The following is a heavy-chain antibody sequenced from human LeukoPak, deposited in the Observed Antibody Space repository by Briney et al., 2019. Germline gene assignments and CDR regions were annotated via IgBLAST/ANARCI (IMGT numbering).Heavy chain of an antibody. D-gene: IGHD6-6*01. Sequence: SETLSLTCTVSGGSISSYYWSWIRQPPGKGLEWIGYIYYSGSTYYNPSLKSRVTISVDTSKNQVSLKLSSVTAADTAIYYCARDFSSSSTVYYYYYMDVWGKGTTVTVSS. CDR2: IYYSGST. CDR1: GGSISSYY. V-gene: IGHV4-59*12. CDR3: ARDFSSSSTVYYYYYMDV. J-gene: IGHJ6*03.